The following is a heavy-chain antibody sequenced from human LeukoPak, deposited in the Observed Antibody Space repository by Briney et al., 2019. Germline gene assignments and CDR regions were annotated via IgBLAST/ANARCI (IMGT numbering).Heavy chain of an antibody. J-gene: IGHJ4*02. Sequence: PGGSLRLSCAASGFTFDDYAMHWVRQAPGKGLEWVSGISWNSGSIGYADSVKGRFTISRDNAKNSLYLQMNSLRAEDTAVYYCARGGLSMIVVVTHGEFDYWGQGTLVTVSS. CDR3: ARGGLSMIVVVTHGEFDY. CDR1: GFTFDDYA. D-gene: IGHD3-22*01. CDR2: ISWNSGSI. V-gene: IGHV3-9*01.